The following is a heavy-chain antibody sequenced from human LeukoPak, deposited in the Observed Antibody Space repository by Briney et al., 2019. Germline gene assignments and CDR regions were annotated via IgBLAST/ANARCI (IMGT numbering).Heavy chain of an antibody. D-gene: IGHD7-27*01. Sequence: GGSLRLSCAASGFTFSSYSMNWVRQAPGKGLEWVSYISSSSSTIYYADSVKGRFTISRDNAKNSLYLQMNSLGAEDTAVYYCASSNWGGAFDIWGQGTMVTVSS. CDR1: GFTFSSYS. CDR3: ASSNWGGAFDI. J-gene: IGHJ3*02. V-gene: IGHV3-48*01. CDR2: ISSSSSTI.